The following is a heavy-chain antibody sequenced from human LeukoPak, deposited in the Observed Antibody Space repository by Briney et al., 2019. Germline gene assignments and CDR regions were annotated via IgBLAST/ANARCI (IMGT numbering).Heavy chain of an antibody. V-gene: IGHV3-23*01. CDR1: GFTFSSYG. J-gene: IGHJ4*02. CDR2: ISGSGGST. D-gene: IGHD6-19*01. CDR3: AKGFQQWLVRTLFDY. Sequence: PWGSLRLSCAASGFTFSSYGMSWARQAPGKGLEWVLAISGSGGSTYYADSVKGRFPISRDNSKNTLYLQMNSLRAEDTAVYYCAKGFQQWLVRTLFDYWGQGTLVTVSS.